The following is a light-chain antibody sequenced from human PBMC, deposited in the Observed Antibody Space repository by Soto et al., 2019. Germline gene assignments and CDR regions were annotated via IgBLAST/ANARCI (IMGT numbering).Light chain of an antibody. V-gene: IGKV3-15*01. CDR2: GAS. CDR3: QQYNQWPPYT. J-gene: IGKJ2*01. CDR1: QSVGRT. Sequence: EIVMTQSPATLSVSPGERATLFCRASQSVGRTLAWYQQKPGQSPRLLVYGASTRANGTPARFSGSGSGTEFTLTISCLQSEDVAVYYCQQYNQWPPYTFGQGTNVEIK.